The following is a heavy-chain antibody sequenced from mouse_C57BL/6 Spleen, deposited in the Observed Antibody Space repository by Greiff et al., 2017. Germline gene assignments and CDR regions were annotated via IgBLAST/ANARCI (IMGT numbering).Heavy chain of an antibody. CDR2: ISAGGSYT. V-gene: IGHV5-4*01. Sequence: EVQVVESGGGLVKPGGSLKLSCAASGFTFSSYAMSWVRQTPEKRLEWVATISAGGSYTYYPDNVKGRFTISRDNAKNNRYLQMSHLKSEDTAMYYCARDSELTGYCDYWGQGTTLTVSS. D-gene: IGHD4-1*01. J-gene: IGHJ2*01. CDR1: GFTFSSYA. CDR3: ARDSELTGYCDY.